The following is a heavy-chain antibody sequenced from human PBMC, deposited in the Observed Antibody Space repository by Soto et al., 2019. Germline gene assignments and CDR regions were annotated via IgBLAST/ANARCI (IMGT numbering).Heavy chain of an antibody. J-gene: IGHJ6*02. CDR3: ARHVGSSSSSFYYGMDV. V-gene: IGHV4-39*01. D-gene: IGHD6-6*01. Sequence: SGDRRGMKSQPPGKGLEWIGSIYYSGSTYYNPSLKSRVTISVDTSKNQFSLKLSSVTAADTAVYYCARHVGSSSSSFYYGMDVWGQGTTVTVSS. CDR2: IYYSGST. CDR1: SGDR.